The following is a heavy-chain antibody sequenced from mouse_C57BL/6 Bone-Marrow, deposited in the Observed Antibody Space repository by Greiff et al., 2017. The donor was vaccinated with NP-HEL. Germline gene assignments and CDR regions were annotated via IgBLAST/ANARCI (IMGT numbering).Heavy chain of an antibody. J-gene: IGHJ2*01. D-gene: IGHD1-1*01. CDR2: IDPETGGT. CDR3: TRRNTTVVVNFDY. V-gene: IGHV1-15*01. Sequence: QVQLQQSGAELVRPGASVTLSCKASGYTFTDYEMHWVKQTPVHGLEWIGAIDPETGGTAYNQKFKGKAILTADKSSSTAYMELRSLTSEDSAVYYCTRRNTTVVVNFDYWGQGTTLTVSS. CDR1: GYTFTDYE.